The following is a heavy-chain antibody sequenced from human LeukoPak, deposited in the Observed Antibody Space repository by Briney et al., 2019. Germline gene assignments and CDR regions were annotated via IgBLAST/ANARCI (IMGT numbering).Heavy chain of an antibody. D-gene: IGHD3-9*01. CDR1: GFTFSSYA. CDR2: ISYDGSNK. J-gene: IGHJ3*02. V-gene: IGHV3-30*04. CDR3: AKDTYYDILTGYDEGAFDI. Sequence: GRSLRLSCAASGFTFSSYAMHWVRQAPGKGLEWVAVISYDGSNKYYADSVKGRFTISRDNSKNTLYLQMNSLRAEDTAVYYCAKDTYYDILTGYDEGAFDIWGQGTMVTVSS.